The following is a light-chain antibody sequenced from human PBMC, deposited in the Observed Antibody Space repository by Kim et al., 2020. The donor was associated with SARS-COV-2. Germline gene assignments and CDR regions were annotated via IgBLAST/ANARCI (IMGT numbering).Light chain of an antibody. Sequence: SGSPGQTASITCSGDKLGDKYACWYQQKPGQSPVLVIYQDSNRPSGIPERFSGSNSGNTATLTISGTQAMDEADYYCQAWDSSTVVFGGGTQLTVL. CDR2: QDS. CDR1: KLGDKY. V-gene: IGLV3-1*01. CDR3: QAWDSSTVV. J-gene: IGLJ3*02.